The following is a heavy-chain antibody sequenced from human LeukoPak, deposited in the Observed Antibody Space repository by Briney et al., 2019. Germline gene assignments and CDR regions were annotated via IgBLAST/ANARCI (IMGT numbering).Heavy chain of an antibody. J-gene: IGHJ4*02. D-gene: IGHD6-13*01. CDR1: GFTFGDYG. CDR2: IRWKSGSV. CDR3: AARRGAAAGTDYFDD. V-gene: IGHV3-9*03. Sequence: PGRSLRLSCVASGFTFGDYGINWVRQAPGKGLEWVSGIRWKSGSVAYADSVKGRFTISRDNAKNSLYLQMNSLRVEDMALYYCAARRGAAAGTDYFDDWGQGTLVTVSS.